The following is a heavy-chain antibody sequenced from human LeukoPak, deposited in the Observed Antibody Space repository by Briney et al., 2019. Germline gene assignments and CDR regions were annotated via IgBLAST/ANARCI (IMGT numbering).Heavy chain of an antibody. CDR3: AAGNSHGGDY. D-gene: IGHD4-23*01. CDR2: VIPIFGTA. V-gene: IGHV1-69*01. J-gene: IGHJ4*02. CDR1: GGTFSSYA. Sequence: SVKVSCKASGGTFSSYAISWVRQAPGQGLEWMGGVIPIFGTANYAQKFQGRVTITADESTSTAYMELSSLRSEDAAVYYCAAGNSHGGDYWGQGTLVTVSS.